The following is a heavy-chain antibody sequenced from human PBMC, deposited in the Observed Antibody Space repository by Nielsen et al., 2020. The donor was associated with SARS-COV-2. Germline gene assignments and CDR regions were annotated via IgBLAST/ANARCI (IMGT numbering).Heavy chain of an antibody. J-gene: IGHJ6*03. V-gene: IGHV3-23*01. CDR2: ISGTGGST. D-gene: IGHD3-3*01. Sequence: GESLKISCAASGFTFSSYAMSWVRQAPGKGLEWVSAISGTGGSTFYADSVKGRFTLSRDNSKNTLYVQMNSLRAEDTAVYYCAKVRAIFDYMDVWGKGTTVTVSS. CDR1: GFTFSSYA. CDR3: AKVRAIFDYMDV.